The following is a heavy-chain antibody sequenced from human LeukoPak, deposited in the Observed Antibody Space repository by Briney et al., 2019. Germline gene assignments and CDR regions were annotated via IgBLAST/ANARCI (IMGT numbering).Heavy chain of an antibody. V-gene: IGHV4-31*03. CDR1: GGSISSGGYY. CDR3: ARGFPDKVWGNSRPTAGYFQH. J-gene: IGHJ1*01. D-gene: IGHD3-16*01. CDR2: IYYSGST. Sequence: SETLSLTCTVSGGSISSGGYYWSWIRQHPGKGLEWIGYIYYSGSTYYNPSLKSRVTISVDTSKNQFSLKLTSVTAADTAVYYCARGFPDKVWGNSRPTAGYFQHWGQGTLVTVSS.